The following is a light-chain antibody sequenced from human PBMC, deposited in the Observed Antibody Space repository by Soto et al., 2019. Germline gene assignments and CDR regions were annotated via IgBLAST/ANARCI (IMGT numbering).Light chain of an antibody. Sequence: EIVLTQSPATLSLSPGERATLSSRASQSVNNFFAWYQQKPGQAPRLLIYGASRRATGVPDRFSGSGSGTDFTLTISRLEPEDFAVYYCQQYDNSLWTFGQGTKVDIK. CDR3: QQYDNSLWT. CDR1: QSVNNF. V-gene: IGKV3-20*01. J-gene: IGKJ1*01. CDR2: GAS.